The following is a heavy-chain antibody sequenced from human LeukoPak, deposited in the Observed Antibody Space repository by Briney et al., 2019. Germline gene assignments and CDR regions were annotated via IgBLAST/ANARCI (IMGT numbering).Heavy chain of an antibody. D-gene: IGHD6-13*01. CDR1: GGSISNYW. J-gene: IGHJ4*02. CDR2: VFDSGGT. V-gene: IGHV4-59*01. CDR3: ARGYSSSWNYFDY. Sequence: SETLSLTCTVSGGSISNYWWSWIRQPPGKGLECIGYVFDSGGTNYNPSLKSRVTISVDTSKKQFSLKLSSVTAADTAVYYCARGYSSSWNYFDYWGQGTLVTVSS.